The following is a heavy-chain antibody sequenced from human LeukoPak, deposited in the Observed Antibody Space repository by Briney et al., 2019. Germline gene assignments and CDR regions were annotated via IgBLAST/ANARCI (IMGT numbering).Heavy chain of an antibody. CDR3: ATLGFSRPYYDYYMDV. CDR2: MNPNSGNT. V-gene: IGHV1-8*01. CDR1: GYTFTSYD. J-gene: IGHJ6*03. Sequence: GASVKVSCKASGYTFTSYDINWVRQATGQGREWMGWMNPNSGNTGYAQKFQGRVTMTRNTSISTAYMELSSLRSEDTDVYYFATLGFSRPYYDYYMDVWGKGTTVTVS. D-gene: IGHD7-27*01.